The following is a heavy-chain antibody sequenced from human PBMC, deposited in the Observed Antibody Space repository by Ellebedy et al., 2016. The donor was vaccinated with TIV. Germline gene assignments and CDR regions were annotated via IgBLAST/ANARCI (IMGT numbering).Heavy chain of an antibody. CDR3: AKQGTGWYELDF. CDR2: IGTTGGST. D-gene: IGHD6-19*01. V-gene: IGHV3-23*05. CDR1: GFTFSGYA. J-gene: IGHJ4*02. Sequence: GESLKISCAASGFTFSGYAMSWVRQAPGKGLEWVSTIGTTGGSTYYADSVKGRFTISRDNSQNTLYLQMNSLRAEDTAIYYCAKQGTGWYELDFWGQGTLVAVSS.